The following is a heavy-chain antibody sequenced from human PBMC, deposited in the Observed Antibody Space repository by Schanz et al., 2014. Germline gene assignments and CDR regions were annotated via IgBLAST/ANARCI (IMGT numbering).Heavy chain of an antibody. CDR3: VRQLLWFGESGVDT. J-gene: IGHJ5*02. CDR1: GGSIRRSTYY. CDR2: IYNSGSA. D-gene: IGHD3-10*01. Sequence: QLQLQESGPGLVKPSETLSLTCTVSGGSIRRSTYYWGWIRQPPGKGLEWVASIYNSGSAYYGPSLKRRVTISVGPPKTQSSLRLNSVTASDTAVYYCVRQLLWFGESGVDTWGQGTLVVVSS. V-gene: IGHV4-39*01.